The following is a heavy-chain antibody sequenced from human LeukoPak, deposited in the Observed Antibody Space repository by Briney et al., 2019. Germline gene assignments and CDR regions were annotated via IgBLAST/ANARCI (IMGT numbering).Heavy chain of an antibody. J-gene: IGHJ4*02. CDR3: ARDRPIAAAGH. V-gene: IGHV3-30*14. Sequence: GRSLRLSCAASGFTFGIYAMHWVRQAAGKGLEWVAIISYDGSNKYYADSVKGRFTFSRDNSKNTLYLQMNSLRAEDTAVYYCARDRPIAAAGHWGQGTLVTVSS. D-gene: IGHD6-13*01. CDR2: ISYDGSNK. CDR1: GFTFGIYA.